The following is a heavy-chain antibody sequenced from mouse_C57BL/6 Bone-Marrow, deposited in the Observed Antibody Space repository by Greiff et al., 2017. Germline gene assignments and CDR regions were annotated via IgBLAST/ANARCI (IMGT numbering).Heavy chain of an antibody. CDR3: ARAAGTTFDY. Sequence: QVQLQQPGAELVKPGASVKLSCKASGYTFTSYWMHWVKQRPGQGLEWIGMIHPNRGSTNYNEKFKSKATLTVDKSSSTAYMQLSSLTSEDSAVYYCARAAGTTFDYWGQGTTLTVSS. D-gene: IGHD4-1*01. J-gene: IGHJ2*01. V-gene: IGHV1-64*01. CDR1: GYTFTSYW. CDR2: IHPNRGST.